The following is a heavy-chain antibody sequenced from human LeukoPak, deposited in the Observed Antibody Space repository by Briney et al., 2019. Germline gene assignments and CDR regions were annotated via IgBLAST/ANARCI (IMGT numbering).Heavy chain of an antibody. CDR2: ISGSGVIT. CDR3: AKEWWAPTRGDYFDY. Sequence: GGPLRLSCAASGFTFSNYAMSWVRQAPGKGLEWVSVISGSGVITYYADSVKGRFTISRDNSKNTLYLQMNSLRAEDTAVYYCAKEWWAPTRGDYFDYWGQGTLVTVS. J-gene: IGHJ4*02. V-gene: IGHV3-23*01. CDR1: GFTFSNYA. D-gene: IGHD2-15*01.